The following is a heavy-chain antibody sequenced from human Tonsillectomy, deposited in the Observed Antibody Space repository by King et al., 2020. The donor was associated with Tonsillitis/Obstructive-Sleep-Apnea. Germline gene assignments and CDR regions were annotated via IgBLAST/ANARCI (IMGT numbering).Heavy chain of an antibody. CDR2: ISYDGSNK. Sequence: VQLVESGGGVVQPGRSLRLSCAASGFTFSSYAMHWVRQAPGKGLEWVAVISYDGSNKYCADSVKGRFTISRDNSKNTLYLQMNSLRAEDTAVYYCAREPGPAGYTGYFDYWGPGTLVTVSS. D-gene: IGHD5-24*01. CDR3: AREPGPAGYTGYFDY. J-gene: IGHJ4*02. CDR1: GFTFSSYA. V-gene: IGHV3-30*04.